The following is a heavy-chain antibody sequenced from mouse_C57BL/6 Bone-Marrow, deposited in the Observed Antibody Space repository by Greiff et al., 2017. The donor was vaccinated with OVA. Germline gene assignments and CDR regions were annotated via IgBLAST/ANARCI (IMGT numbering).Heavy chain of an antibody. CDR1: GFSLTSYG. V-gene: IGHV2-2*01. J-gene: IGHJ2*01. CDR2: IWSGGST. D-gene: IGHD1-1*01. Sequence: QVQLQQSGPGLVQPSQSLSITCPVSGFSLTSYGVHWVRQSPGKGLEWLGVIWSGGSTDYNAAFISRLSISKDNSKSQVFFKMNSLQADDTAIYYCARGDGSSYDYWGQGTTLTVSS. CDR3: ARGDGSSYDY.